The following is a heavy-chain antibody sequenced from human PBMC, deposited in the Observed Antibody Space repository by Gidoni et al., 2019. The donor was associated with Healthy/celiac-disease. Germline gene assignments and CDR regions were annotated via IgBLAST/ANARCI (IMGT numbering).Heavy chain of an antibody. Sequence: QVQLVQSAAEVKKPGASVKVSCNASGYTFTSFGLTWVRQVNGQGLEWMGWKNPNSGNTGYAKKFQGRVTMTRNTSISTAYMELSSLRSEDTAVYYCARVRSLSYRPLGYWGQGTLVTVSS. CDR1: GYTFTSFG. CDR3: ARVRSLSYRPLGY. D-gene: IGHD3-16*02. V-gene: IGHV1-8*01. CDR2: KNPNSGNT. J-gene: IGHJ4*02.